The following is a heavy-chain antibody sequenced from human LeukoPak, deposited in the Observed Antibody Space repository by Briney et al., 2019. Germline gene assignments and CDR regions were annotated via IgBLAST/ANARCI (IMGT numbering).Heavy chain of an antibody. Sequence: GGSLRLSCAASGFTFSSYGMHWVRQAPGKGLGWVTFISYDGSDRYYADSVKGRFTISRDNSKNTLYLQMNSLRAEDTAVYYCAKELGSRTTAFDYWGQGTLVTVSS. V-gene: IGHV3-30*18. D-gene: IGHD1-7*01. CDR1: GFTFSSYG. CDR3: AKELGSRTTAFDY. CDR2: ISYDGSDR. J-gene: IGHJ4*02.